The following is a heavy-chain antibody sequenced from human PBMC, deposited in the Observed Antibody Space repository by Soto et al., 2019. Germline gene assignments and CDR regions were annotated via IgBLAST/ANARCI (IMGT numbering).Heavy chain of an antibody. V-gene: IGHV3-30-3*01. D-gene: IGHD6-19*01. CDR2: MSYYGTNT. CDR3: ARDPSPYTSGWYGSDF. Sequence: QVQLVESGGGVVQPGAALRLSCTASGVMFSAYAMLWVRQAPGKGLEWGAAMSYYGTNTYNADSRKGRFTISRDNFKNTLFLQMSSLTADDSAVYYWARDPSPYTSGWYGSDFWGLGTLVTVSS. J-gene: IGHJ4*01. CDR1: GVMFSAYA.